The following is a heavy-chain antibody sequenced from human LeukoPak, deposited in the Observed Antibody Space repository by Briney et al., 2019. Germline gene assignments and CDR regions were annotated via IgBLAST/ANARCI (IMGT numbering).Heavy chain of an antibody. CDR1: GGSFSGYY. Sequence: SETLSLTCAVYGGSFSGYYWNWIRQSPGKGLEWIGEIDHSGSTNYNPSLKSRVTISVDTSKNQFSLNVSSVTAADTAVYYCARGAAGYSSSSSFDYWGQGTLVTVSS. D-gene: IGHD6-6*01. CDR3: ARGAAGYSSSSSFDY. CDR2: IDHSGST. V-gene: IGHV4-34*01. J-gene: IGHJ4*02.